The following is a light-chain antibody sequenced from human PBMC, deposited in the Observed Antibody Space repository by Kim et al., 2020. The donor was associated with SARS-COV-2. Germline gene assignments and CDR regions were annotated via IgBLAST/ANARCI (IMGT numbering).Light chain of an antibody. CDR3: QSFDSSLSAVV. J-gene: IGLJ3*02. CDR2: GNS. V-gene: IGLV1-40*01. CDR1: SSNIGGGYD. Sequence: QSVLTQPPSVSGAPGQRVTISCTGSSSNIGGGYDVHWYQQLPGKAPKLLIFGNSNRPSGVPDRFSGSKSGTSASLAITGLQAEDEADYYCQSFDSSLSAVVFGGGTQLTVL.